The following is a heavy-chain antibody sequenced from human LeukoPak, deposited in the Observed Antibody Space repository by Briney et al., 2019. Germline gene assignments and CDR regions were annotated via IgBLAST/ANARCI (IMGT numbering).Heavy chain of an antibody. D-gene: IGHD6-19*01. J-gene: IGHJ2*01. CDR3: ARDQGEGNTSGWYWYFDL. Sequence: KPSETLSLTCAVYGGSFSGYYWSWIRQPPGKGLEWIGEINRSGSTNYNPSLKSRVTISVDTSKNQFSLKLTSVTAADTAVYYCARDQGEGNTSGWYWYFDLWGRGTLLTVSS. CDR1: GGSFSGYY. V-gene: IGHV4-34*01. CDR2: INRSGST.